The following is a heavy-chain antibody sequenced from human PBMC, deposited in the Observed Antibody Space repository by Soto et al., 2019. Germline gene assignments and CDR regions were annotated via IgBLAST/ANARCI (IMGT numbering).Heavy chain of an antibody. CDR1: GGSISSYY. J-gene: IGHJ5*02. V-gene: IGHV4-59*01. D-gene: IGHD5-12*01. Sequence: SETLSLTCTVSGGSISSYYWSWIRQPPGKGLEWIGYIYYSGSTNYNPSLKSRVTISVDTSKNQFSLKLSSVTAADTAVYYCARVQGRPGIVATINWFDPWGQGTLVTVSS. CDR2: IYYSGST. CDR3: ARVQGRPGIVATINWFDP.